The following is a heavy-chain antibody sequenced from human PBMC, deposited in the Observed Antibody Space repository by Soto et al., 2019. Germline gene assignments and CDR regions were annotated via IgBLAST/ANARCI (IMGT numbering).Heavy chain of an antibody. CDR1: GGSITSSGSA. CDR3: ASGDIVATIDY. D-gene: IGHD5-12*01. Sequence: PSETLSLTCNASGGSITSSGSAWGWIRQSPGKGLEWIGTIDYSGNIYYIPSLKSRITISVDTSKNQISLKLSSVTAADTAVYYCASGDIVATIDYWGQGTLVTVSS. J-gene: IGHJ4*02. V-gene: IGHV4-39*01. CDR2: IDYSGNI.